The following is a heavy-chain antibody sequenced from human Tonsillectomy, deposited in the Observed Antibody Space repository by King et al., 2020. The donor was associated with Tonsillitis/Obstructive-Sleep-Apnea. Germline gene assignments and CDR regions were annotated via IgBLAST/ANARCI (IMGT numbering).Heavy chain of an antibody. CDR2: ISSSGTTI. V-gene: IGHV3-11*01. D-gene: IGHD3-10*01. CDR1: GFTFSDYY. J-gene: IGHJ3*02. Sequence: VQLVESGGGLVKPGGSLRLSCATSGFTFSDYYMSWIRQAPGKGLEWVSYISSSGTTIYYADSVKGRFTISRDNAKNSLYLQMNSLRAEDTAVYYCATSYYYGSDAFDIWGQGTMVTVSS. CDR3: ATSYYYGSDAFDI.